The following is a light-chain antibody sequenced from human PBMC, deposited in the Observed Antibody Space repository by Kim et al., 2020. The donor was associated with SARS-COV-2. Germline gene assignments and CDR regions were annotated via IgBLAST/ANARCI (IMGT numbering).Light chain of an antibody. CDR2: GVS. V-gene: IGKV3-15*01. CDR3: QQYYDWPPVT. J-gene: IGKJ4*02. CDR1: PPVSTN. Sequence: VTPKVTAPASWTASPPVSTNVARYQLTPDQAPRLLIHGVSARAPVITARFRCSWSGTEFTLTISSLQSEDSAVYYCQQYYDWPPVTFGGWTKLEI.